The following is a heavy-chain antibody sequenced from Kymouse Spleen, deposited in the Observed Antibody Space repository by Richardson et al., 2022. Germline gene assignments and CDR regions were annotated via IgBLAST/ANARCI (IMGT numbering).Heavy chain of an antibody. J-gene: IGHJ6*02. D-gene: IGHD6-13*01. CDR1: GFTFSSYG. V-gene: IGHV3-30*18. CDR3: AKERGSSWGYYYYYYGMDV. Sequence: QVQLVESGGGVVQPGRSLRLSCAASGFTFSSYGMHWVRQAPGKGLEWVAVISYDGSNKYYADSVKGRFTISRDNSKNTLYLQMNSLRAEDTAVYYCAKERGSSWGYYYYYYGMDVWGQGTTVTVSS. CDR2: ISYDGSNK.